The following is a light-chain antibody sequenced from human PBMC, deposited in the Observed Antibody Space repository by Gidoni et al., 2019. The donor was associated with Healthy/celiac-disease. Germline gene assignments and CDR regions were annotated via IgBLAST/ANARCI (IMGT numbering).Light chain of an antibody. CDR3: SSYTSSSTLWV. CDR1: SSDVGGYNY. J-gene: IGLJ1*01. CDR2: DVS. Sequence: QSALTQPASVSGSPGQSITISCTGTSSDVGGYNYVSWYQQHPGKAPKLMIYDVSNRPSGVSNRFSGLQAEDEADYYCSSYTSSSTLWVFGTGTKVTVL. V-gene: IGLV2-14*01.